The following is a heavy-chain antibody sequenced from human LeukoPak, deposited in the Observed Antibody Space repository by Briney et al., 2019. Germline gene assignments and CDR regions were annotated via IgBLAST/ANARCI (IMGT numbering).Heavy chain of an antibody. CDR3: ARGDPSKLGY. CDR1: GYTFTGYY. Sequence: ASVKVSCKASGYTFTGYYIHWVRQAPGQGLEWMGRINPDTGGTDYAQKFQGRITMTRDTSITTAYMELSRLTSDDTAMYYCARGDPSKLGYWGQGTLVTVSS. CDR2: INPDTGGT. V-gene: IGHV1-2*06. D-gene: IGHD6-6*01. J-gene: IGHJ4*02.